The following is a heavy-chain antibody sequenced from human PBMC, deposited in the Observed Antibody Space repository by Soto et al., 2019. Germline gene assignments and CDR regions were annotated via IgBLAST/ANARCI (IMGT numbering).Heavy chain of an antibody. J-gene: IGHJ4*02. CDR2: IIPIFGTA. D-gene: IGHD2-15*01. V-gene: IGHV1-69*13. Sequence: SVKVSCKASGGTFSSYAISWVRQAPGQGLEWMGGIIPIFGTANYAQKFQGRVTITADESTSTAYMELSSLRSEDTAVYYCARDHCSGGSCYADCWGQGTLVTVSS. CDR1: GGTFSSYA. CDR3: ARDHCSGGSCYADC.